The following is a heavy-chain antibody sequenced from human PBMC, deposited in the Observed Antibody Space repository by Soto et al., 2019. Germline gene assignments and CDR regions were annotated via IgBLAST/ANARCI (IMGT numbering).Heavy chain of an antibody. CDR3: SRGSFGYYGP. V-gene: IGHV3-49*04. CDR1: GFRFSEHA. Sequence: AGGSLRLSCNCSGFRFSEHAMTWVRQAPGKGLEWVGFIRNTPYGGTTDYAASVRGRFTTSRDDSASIAYLQMNSLKTEDSGLYYCSRGSFGYYGPWGPGTLVTVSS. J-gene: IGHJ5*02. CDR2: IRNTPYGGTT. D-gene: IGHD2-2*03.